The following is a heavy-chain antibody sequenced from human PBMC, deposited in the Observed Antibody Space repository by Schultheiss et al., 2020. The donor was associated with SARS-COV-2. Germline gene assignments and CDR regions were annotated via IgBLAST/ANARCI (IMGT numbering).Heavy chain of an antibody. CDR2: VYPGDSDT. V-gene: IGHV5-51*01. CDR1: GYTFSIYW. J-gene: IGHJ4*02. Sequence: GGSLRLSCKASGYTFSIYWIGWVRQMPGKGLEWMGIVYPGDSDTRYSPSFQGQVTISADKSISTAYLQWSSLKASDTAIYYCARHPGSLRGHNFGYNYYLDFWGQGTLVTVSS. CDR3: ARHPGSLRGHNFGYNYYLDF. D-gene: IGHD5-18*01.